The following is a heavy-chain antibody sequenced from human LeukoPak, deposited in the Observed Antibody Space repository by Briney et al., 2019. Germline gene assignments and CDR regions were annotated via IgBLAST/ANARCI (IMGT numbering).Heavy chain of an antibody. J-gene: IGHJ4*02. D-gene: IGHD1-14*01. CDR2: IAYDGSRA. CDR1: RFTFGGYG. V-gene: IGHV3-33*01. Sequence: GSLRLSCAGSRFTFGGYGMHWFRQPPGKGLEWVAVIAYDGSRAFYADSVKGRFTISRDNSKNTMSVQMDDLRAEDTAVYYCTRYNNDHFDYWGQGTLVTVSS. CDR3: TRYNNDHFDY.